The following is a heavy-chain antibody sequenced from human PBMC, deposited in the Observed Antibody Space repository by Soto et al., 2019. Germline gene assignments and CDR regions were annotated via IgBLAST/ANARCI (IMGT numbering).Heavy chain of an antibody. Sequence: QVQLVESGGGVVQPGRSLRLSCAASGFTFSSYGMHWVRQAPGKGLEWVAVIWYDGSNKYYADSVKGRFTISRDNSKNTLYLKMNSLRAEDTAVYYCARSGTRFGYSSSWHDYWGQGPLVTVSS. CDR1: GFTFSSYG. V-gene: IGHV3-33*01. J-gene: IGHJ4*02. CDR3: ARSGTRFGYSSSWHDY. CDR2: IWYDGSNK. D-gene: IGHD6-13*01.